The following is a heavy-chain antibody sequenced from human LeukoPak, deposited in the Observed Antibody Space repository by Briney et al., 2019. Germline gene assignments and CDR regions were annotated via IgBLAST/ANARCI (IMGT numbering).Heavy chain of an antibody. CDR3: AKHGGESYFFDY. Sequence: GGCLRLSCAASGFTFSSYGMHWVRQAPGKGLEWVAVISYDGSNKYYADSVKGRFTISRDNSKNTLYLQMNSLRAEDTAVYYCAKHGGESYFFDYWGQGTLVTVSS. CDR1: GFTFSSYG. CDR2: ISYDGSNK. V-gene: IGHV3-30*18. J-gene: IGHJ4*02. D-gene: IGHD1-26*01.